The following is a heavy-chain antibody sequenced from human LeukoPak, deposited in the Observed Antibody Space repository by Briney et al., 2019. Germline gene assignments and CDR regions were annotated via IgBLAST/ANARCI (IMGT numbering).Heavy chain of an antibody. CDR1: GFTFSSYA. CDR3: AKDLRRSGGGYDF. Sequence: GGSLRLSCAASGFTFSSYAMSWVRQAPGKGLEWVSATSGSGGSTYYADSVKGRFTISRDNSKNTLYLQMNSLRAEDTAVYYCAKDLRRSGGGYDFGGQGTLVTVSS. V-gene: IGHV3-23*01. D-gene: IGHD5-12*01. CDR2: TSGSGGST. J-gene: IGHJ4*02.